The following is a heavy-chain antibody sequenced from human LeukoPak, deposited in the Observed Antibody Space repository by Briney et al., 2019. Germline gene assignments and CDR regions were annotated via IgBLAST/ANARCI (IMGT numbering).Heavy chain of an antibody. J-gene: IGHJ6*02. CDR1: GYTFTSYD. Sequence: ASVKVSCKASGYTFTSYDINWVRQATGQGLEWMGWMNPNSGNTGYAQMFQGRVTMTRNTSISTAYMELSSLRSEDTAVYYCARSRSASLTIFGVVIIDYYYGMDVWGQGTTVTVSS. D-gene: IGHD3-3*01. CDR3: ARSRSASLTIFGVVIIDYYYGMDV. V-gene: IGHV1-8*01. CDR2: MNPNSGNT.